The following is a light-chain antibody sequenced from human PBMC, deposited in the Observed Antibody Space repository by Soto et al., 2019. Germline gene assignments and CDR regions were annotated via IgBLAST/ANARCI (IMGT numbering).Light chain of an antibody. CDR2: DDI. J-gene: IGLJ2*01. V-gene: IGLV3-21*02. CDR3: QVWDSVGDHVV. Sequence: GPGQTARITCGGNNIGSKTVHWFQQKPGQAPVLVVYDDIDRPSGIPERFSGSNSGNAATLTITRVEAGDEADYFCQVWDSVGDHVVFGGGTKLTVL. CDR1: NIGSKT.